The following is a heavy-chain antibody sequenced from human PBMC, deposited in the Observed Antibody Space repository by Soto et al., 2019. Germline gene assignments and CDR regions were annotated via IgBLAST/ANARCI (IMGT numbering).Heavy chain of an antibody. Sequence: PGGSLRLSCAASGFTFSSYEMNWVRQAPGKGLEWVSYISSSGSTIYYADSVKGRFTISGDNAKNSLYLQMNSLRAEDTAVYYCARGSHGPQWQTHPFDYWGQGTLVTVSS. CDR2: ISSSGSTI. D-gene: IGHD6-19*01. CDR1: GFTFSSYE. CDR3: ARGSHGPQWQTHPFDY. J-gene: IGHJ4*02. V-gene: IGHV3-48*03.